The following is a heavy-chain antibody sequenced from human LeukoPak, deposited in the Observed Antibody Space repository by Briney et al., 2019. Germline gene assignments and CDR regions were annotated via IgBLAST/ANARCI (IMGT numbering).Heavy chain of an antibody. CDR2: INPNSGGT. CDR1: GYTFTGYY. Sequence: ASVKVSCKASGYTFTGYYMHWVRQAPGQGLEWMGWINPNSGGTNYAQKFQGRVTMTRDTSISTAYMELSRLRSDDTAVYYCARGFDGYSYGVYYYYYMDVWGKGTTVTVSS. CDR3: ARGFDGYSYGVYYYYYMDV. J-gene: IGHJ6*03. V-gene: IGHV1-2*02. D-gene: IGHD5-18*01.